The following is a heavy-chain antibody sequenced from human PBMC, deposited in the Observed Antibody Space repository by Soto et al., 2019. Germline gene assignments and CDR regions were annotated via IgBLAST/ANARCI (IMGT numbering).Heavy chain of an antibody. Sequence: QITLKESGPTLVNPTQTLTLTCTFSGFSPSTSGVGVGWIRQPPGKALEWLALIYWDDDKRYSPSLKSRLTITKDTSKNQVVLTMTNMDPVDTATYYCAHRLLGDYDSHYYMDVWGKGTTVTVSS. V-gene: IGHV2-5*02. D-gene: IGHD3-3*01. CDR3: AHRLLGDYDSHYYMDV. J-gene: IGHJ6*03. CDR2: IYWDDDK. CDR1: GFSPSTSGVG.